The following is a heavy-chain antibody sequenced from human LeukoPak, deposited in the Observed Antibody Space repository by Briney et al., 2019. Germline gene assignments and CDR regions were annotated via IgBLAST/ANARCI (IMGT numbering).Heavy chain of an antibody. D-gene: IGHD4-23*01. CDR1: GYTFTSYA. CDR3: ARDHERATVVAHDAFDI. V-gene: IGHV7-4-1*02. CDR2: INTNTGNP. Sequence: ASVKVSCKASGYTFTSYAMNWVRQAPGQGLEWMGWINTNTGNPTYAQGFTGRFVFSLDTSVSTAYLQISSLKAEDTAVYYCARDHERATVVAHDAFDIWGQGTMVTVSS. J-gene: IGHJ3*02.